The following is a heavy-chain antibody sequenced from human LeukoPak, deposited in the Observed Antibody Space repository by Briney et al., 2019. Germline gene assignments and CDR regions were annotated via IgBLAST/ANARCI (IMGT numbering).Heavy chain of an antibody. CDR1: GSTFDDYA. D-gene: IGHD6-19*01. Sequence: GGSLRLSCAASGSTFDDYAMHWVRQAPGKGLEWVSGISWNSGSIGYADSVKGRFTISRDNAKNSLYLQMNSLRAEDTALYYCAKVAYSSGWTNYFFDYWGQGTLVTVSS. V-gene: IGHV3-9*01. CDR3: AKVAYSSGWTNYFFDY. CDR2: ISWNSGSI. J-gene: IGHJ4*02.